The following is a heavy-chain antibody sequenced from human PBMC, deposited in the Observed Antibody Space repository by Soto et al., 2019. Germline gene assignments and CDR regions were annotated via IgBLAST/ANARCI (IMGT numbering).Heavy chain of an antibody. Sequence: QVQLVESGGGVVQPGRSLRLSCAASGFTFSSYAMHWVRQAPGKGLEWVAVISYDGSNKYYADSVKGRFTISRDNSKNTLYLQMNSLRAEDTAVYYCARDIYSYGQYYYYGMDVWGQGTTVTVSS. CDR2: ISYDGSNK. D-gene: IGHD5-18*01. J-gene: IGHJ6*02. CDR1: GFTFSSYA. CDR3: ARDIYSYGQYYYYGMDV. V-gene: IGHV3-30-3*01.